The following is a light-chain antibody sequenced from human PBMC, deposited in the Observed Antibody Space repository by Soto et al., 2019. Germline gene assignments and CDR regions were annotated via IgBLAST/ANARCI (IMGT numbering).Light chain of an antibody. V-gene: IGKV3-20*01. CDR3: QQYGSSPPWT. J-gene: IGKJ1*01. CDR2: GAS. CDR1: QSVSSSY. Sequence: EIVLTQSPGTLSLSPGERATLSCRASQSVSSSYLAWYQQKPGQAPRLLMYGASSRATGIPDRFSGSGSGTDVTLTISRLVPEDFALYYCQQYGSSPPWTFGQGTKVEV.